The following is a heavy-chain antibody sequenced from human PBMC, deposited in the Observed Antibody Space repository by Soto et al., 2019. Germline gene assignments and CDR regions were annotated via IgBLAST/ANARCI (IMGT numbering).Heavy chain of an antibody. CDR2: MNSNSRNT. CDR3: ARGPPTLRYFAGSPYYYYYYGMDV. Sequence: QVQLVQSGAEVKKPGASVKVSCKASGYTFTSYDINWVRQATGQGLEWMGWMNSNSRNTGYAQKFQGRVTMTRNTSISTTYIELSSLRSEDTAVYYCARGPPTLRYFAGSPYYYYYYGMDVWGQGTTVTVSS. D-gene: IGHD3-9*01. CDR1: GYTFTSYD. J-gene: IGHJ6*02. V-gene: IGHV1-8*01.